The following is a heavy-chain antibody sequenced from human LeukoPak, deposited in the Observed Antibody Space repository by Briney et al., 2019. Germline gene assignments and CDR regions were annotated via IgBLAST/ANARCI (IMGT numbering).Heavy chain of an antibody. V-gene: IGHV3-9*01. CDR1: GFTFDDYA. CDR2: ISWNSGSI. CDR3: AREVMIVAATTFWYFDL. J-gene: IGHJ2*01. D-gene: IGHD2-15*01. Sequence: PGGSLRLSCAASGFTFDDYAMHWVRQAPGKGLEWVSGISWNSGSIGYADSVKGRFTISRDNAKNSLYLQMNSLRAEDTAVYYCAREVMIVAATTFWYFDLWGRGTLVTVSS.